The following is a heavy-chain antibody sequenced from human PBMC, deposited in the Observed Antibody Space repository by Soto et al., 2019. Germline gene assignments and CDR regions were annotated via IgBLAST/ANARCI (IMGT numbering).Heavy chain of an antibody. Sequence: PGGSLVLSCAASGFTFSSYWMSWVRQAPGKGLEWVANIKQDGSEKYYVDSVKGRFTTARDNAKNPLYLQMNSLRNEETAVYYCARDIWSGDYKWFDSWGPGTLVTVSS. CDR3: ARDIWSGDYKWFDS. J-gene: IGHJ5*01. D-gene: IGHD3-3*01. CDR1: GFTFSSYW. V-gene: IGHV3-7*01. CDR2: IKQDGSEK.